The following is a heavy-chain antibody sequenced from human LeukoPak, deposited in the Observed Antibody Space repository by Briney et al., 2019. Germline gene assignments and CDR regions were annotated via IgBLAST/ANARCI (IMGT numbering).Heavy chain of an antibody. J-gene: IGHJ6*02. V-gene: IGHV4-39*01. Sequence: PSETLSLTCTVSGGSITSSSYYWGWIRQPPGKGLEWIGYIYYSGSTNYNPALKSRVTISEDTSKNQISLKLSSVTAADTAVYCCARQPYGSGSSGMDVWGQGTTVTVSS. CDR3: ARQPYGSGSSGMDV. D-gene: IGHD3-10*01. CDR1: GGSITSSSYY. CDR2: IYYSGST.